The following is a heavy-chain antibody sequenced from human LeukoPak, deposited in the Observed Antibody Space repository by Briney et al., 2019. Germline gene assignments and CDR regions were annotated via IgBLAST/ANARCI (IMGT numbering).Heavy chain of an antibody. CDR3: ARDLYYYGSGSFGKYYYYGMDV. D-gene: IGHD3-10*01. CDR2: ISSSSSYI. J-gene: IGHJ6*02. V-gene: IGHV3-21*01. CDR1: GFTFSSYS. Sequence: GGSLRLSCAASGFTFSSYSMNWVRQAPGKGLEWVSSISSSSSYIYYADSVKGRFTISRDNAKNSLYLQMNSLRAEDTAVYYCARDLYYYGSGSFGKYYYYGMDVWGQGTTVTVSS.